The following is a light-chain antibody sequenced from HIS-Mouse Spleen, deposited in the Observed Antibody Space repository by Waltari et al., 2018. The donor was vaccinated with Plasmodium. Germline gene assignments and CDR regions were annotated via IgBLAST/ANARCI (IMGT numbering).Light chain of an antibody. CDR3: QQYGSSPYT. Sequence: EIVLTQSPGTLSLSPGERATLSCRASQSVSSSSLSWYQQKPGQAPRLLIYGASSRAPGIPDRFSGSGSGTDFTLTISRREPEDFAVYYCQQYGSSPYTFGQGTKLEIK. CDR1: QSVSSSS. CDR2: GAS. V-gene: IGKV3-20*01. J-gene: IGKJ2*01.